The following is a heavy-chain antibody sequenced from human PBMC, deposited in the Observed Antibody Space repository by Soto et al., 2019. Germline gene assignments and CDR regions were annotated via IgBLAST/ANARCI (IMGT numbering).Heavy chain of an antibody. V-gene: IGHV3-64D*06. Sequence: LRLSCSVSGFTFSSYAMHWVRQAPGKGLEYVASISSEGATTYYADSVKGRFIISRDNSKNTLCLQMSSLRAEDTAVYYCVKDRYVDYWGQGILVTVSS. CDR3: VKDRYVDY. CDR2: ISSEGATT. J-gene: IGHJ4*02. CDR1: GFTFSSYA.